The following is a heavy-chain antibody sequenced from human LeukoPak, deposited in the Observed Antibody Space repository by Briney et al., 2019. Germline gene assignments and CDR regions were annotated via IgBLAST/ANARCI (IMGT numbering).Heavy chain of an antibody. V-gene: IGHV3-7*01. CDR2: MNQDGSAI. Sequence: PGGSLRLSCAASGFTFSRHWMSWVRQAPGKGLERVAHMNQDGSAIYSVDSVKGRFTISRDNDQNSLYLQMNGLTVADTAVYYCARIVPGYPDDYFDYWGQGTLVTVSS. D-gene: IGHD6-19*01. J-gene: IGHJ4*02. CDR3: ARIVPGYPDDYFDY. CDR1: GFTFSRHW.